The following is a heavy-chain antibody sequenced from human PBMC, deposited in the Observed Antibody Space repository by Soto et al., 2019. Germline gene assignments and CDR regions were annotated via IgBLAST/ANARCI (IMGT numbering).Heavy chain of an antibody. D-gene: IGHD3-3*01. J-gene: IGHJ3*02. CDR1: GFTFSSYW. CDR3: ASSLWDFWSGYGRDDAFDI. V-gene: IGHV3-7*01. CDR2: IKQDGSEK. Sequence: GGSLRLSCAASGFTFSSYWMSWVRQAPGKGLEWVANIKQDGSEKYYVDSVKGRFTISRDNAKNSLYLQMNSLRAEDTAVYYCASSLWDFWSGYGRDDAFDIWGQGTMVTVSS.